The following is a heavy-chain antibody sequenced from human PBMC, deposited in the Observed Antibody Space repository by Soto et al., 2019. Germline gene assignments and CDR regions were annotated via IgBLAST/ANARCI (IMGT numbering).Heavy chain of an antibody. V-gene: IGHV3-9*01. CDR2: INWNSGFI. J-gene: IGHJ4*02. Sequence: GGSLRLSCAAAGFTFNDYAMHWVRQAPGKGLEWVSGINWNSGFIVYADSVKGRFTISRDNAKNSLYLQMNSQRPEDTALYFCAKDRGYVDFSTVADIHYRGLGTLVTVSS. D-gene: IGHD4-17*01. CDR3: AKDRGYVDFSTVADIHY. CDR1: GFTFNDYA.